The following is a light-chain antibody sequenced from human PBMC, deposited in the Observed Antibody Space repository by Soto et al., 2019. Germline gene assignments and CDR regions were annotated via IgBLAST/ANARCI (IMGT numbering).Light chain of an antibody. CDR1: QSVSSN. V-gene: IGKV3-15*01. CDR2: AAS. J-gene: IGKJ1*01. Sequence: EIVMTQSPATLSVSPGERATLSCRASQSVSSNLAWYQQKPGQAPRLLIYAASTRATGIPARFSGGGSGTEFTLTISSLQSEDFAVYSCQQYNNWPETFGQGTKVDIK. CDR3: QQYNNWPET.